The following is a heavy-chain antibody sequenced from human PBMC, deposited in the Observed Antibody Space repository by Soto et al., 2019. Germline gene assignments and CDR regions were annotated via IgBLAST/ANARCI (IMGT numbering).Heavy chain of an antibody. J-gene: IGHJ3*02. D-gene: IGHD2-2*01. V-gene: IGHV5-51*01. Sequence: PGESLKISCKGSGYSFTSYWIGWVRQMPGKGLEWMGIIYPGDSDTRYSPSFQGQVTISADKSISTAYLQWSSLKASDTAMYYCARRPDLPCSSTSCYGAFDIWGQGTMVTVSS. CDR2: IYPGDSDT. CDR1: GYSFTSYW. CDR3: ARRPDLPCSSTSCYGAFDI.